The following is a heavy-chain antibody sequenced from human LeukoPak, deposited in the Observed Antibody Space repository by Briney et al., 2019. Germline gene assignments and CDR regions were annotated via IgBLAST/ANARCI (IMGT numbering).Heavy chain of an antibody. J-gene: IGHJ4*02. Sequence: GGSLRLSCAASGFTFSSYAMHWVRQAPGKGLEGVAVISYDGSNKYYADSVKGRFTISRDNPKNTLYLQMNSLRAEDTAVYYCASAYSSSSWGDYWGQGTLVTVSS. CDR2: ISYDGSNK. CDR1: GFTFSSYA. D-gene: IGHD6-6*01. V-gene: IGHV3-30*04. CDR3: ASAYSSSSWGDY.